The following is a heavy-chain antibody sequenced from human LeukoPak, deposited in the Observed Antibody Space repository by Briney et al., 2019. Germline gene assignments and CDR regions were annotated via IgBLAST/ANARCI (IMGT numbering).Heavy chain of an antibody. J-gene: IGHJ4*02. D-gene: IGHD4-17*01. CDR3: VKDLGISVTTAPGFDY. CDR2: ISSNGGNT. V-gene: IGHV3-64D*06. Sequence: PGGSLRLSCSASGFTFSSYAMHWVRQAPGKGLEYVSAISSNGGNTYYADSVKGRFTISRDNSKNTLYLQMSSLRAEDTAVYYCVKDLGISVTTAPGFDYWGQGTLVTVSS. CDR1: GFTFSSYA.